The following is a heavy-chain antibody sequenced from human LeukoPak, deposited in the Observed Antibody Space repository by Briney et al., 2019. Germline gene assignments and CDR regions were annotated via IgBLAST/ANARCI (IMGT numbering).Heavy chain of an antibody. CDR3: ASVSDSSAGYHFYYYGMDV. J-gene: IGHJ6*04. D-gene: IGHD3-22*01. V-gene: IGHV4-61*08. CDR2: VYSSGSP. CDR1: GGSVNNGGYF. Sequence: SETLSLTCTVSGGSVNNGGYFWNWIRQSPGKGLEWLGYVYSSGSPNYNPSLRSRVSMSVDTSKNQFSPKLSSVTVADTAVYYCASVSDSSAGYHFYYYGMDVWGKGTTVIVSS.